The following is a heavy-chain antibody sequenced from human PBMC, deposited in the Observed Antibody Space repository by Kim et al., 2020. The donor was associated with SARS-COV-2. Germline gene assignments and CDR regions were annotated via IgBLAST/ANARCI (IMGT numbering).Heavy chain of an antibody. V-gene: IGHV4-39*07. D-gene: IGHD3-10*01. CDR2: IYYSGST. Sequence: SETLSLTCTVSGGSIRSSSYYWGWIRQPPGKGLEWIGSIYYSGSTYYNPSLKSRVTISVDTSKNQFSLKLSSVTAADTAVYYCARDGGYGSGSYYKFYYYYGMDVWGQGTTVTVSS. CDR1: GGSIRSSSYY. J-gene: IGHJ6*02. CDR3: ARDGGYGSGSYYKFYYYYGMDV.